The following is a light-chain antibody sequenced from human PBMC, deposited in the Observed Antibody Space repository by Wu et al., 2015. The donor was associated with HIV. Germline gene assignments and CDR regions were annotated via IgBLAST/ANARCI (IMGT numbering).Light chain of an antibody. CDR2: GAS. CDR1: QTITSNY. CDR3: QQYGRSPGT. V-gene: IGKV3-20*01. J-gene: IGKJ4*01. Sequence: EIVLTQSPGTLSLSPGERATLSCRASQTITSNYLAWYQQKPGQAPRLLIYGASNRATGIPDRFSGSGSGTDFTLTISRLEPEDFAVFYCQQYGRSPGTFGGGTTVEIK.